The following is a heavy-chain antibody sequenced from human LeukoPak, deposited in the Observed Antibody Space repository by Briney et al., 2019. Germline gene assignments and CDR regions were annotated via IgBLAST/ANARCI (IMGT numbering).Heavy chain of an antibody. J-gene: IGHJ3*02. D-gene: IGHD3-22*01. CDR3: AREGGNYDSSGHYQAYDAFDI. V-gene: IGHV3-7*05. CDR1: GFTFSNYW. CDR2: ITQDGSVK. Sequence: GRSLRLSCAVSGFTFSNYWMSWVRQAPGKGLEWVATITQDGSVKYYVDSVKGRFTISRDNAKKSLYLQMNSLRAEDTAVYYCAREGGNYDSSGHYQAYDAFDIWGQGTMVTVSS.